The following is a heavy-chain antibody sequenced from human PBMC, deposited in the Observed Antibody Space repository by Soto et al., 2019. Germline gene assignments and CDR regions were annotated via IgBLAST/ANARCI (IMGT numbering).Heavy chain of an antibody. CDR1: GYSFSSYG. Sequence: QVQLVQSGAELRKPGASVKVSCKASGYSFSSYGINWVRQAPGQGLEWMGWINTYNGNRNYAQKFEDRVTMTTATFTNTVYMDLRSLKSDDTAIYYCARDRLRGYDSSGFYSWGQGTLVTVSS. D-gene: IGHD3-22*01. CDR3: ARDRLRGYDSSGFYS. CDR2: INTYNGNR. V-gene: IGHV1-18*01. J-gene: IGHJ4*02.